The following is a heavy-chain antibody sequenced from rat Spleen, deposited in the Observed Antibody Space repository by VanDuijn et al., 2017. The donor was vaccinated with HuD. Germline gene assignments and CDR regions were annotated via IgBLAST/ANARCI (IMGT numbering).Heavy chain of an antibody. CDR2: ISYDGSST. V-gene: IGHV5-29*01. CDR3: ARPSYYDGTYPQNWFAY. J-gene: IGHJ2*01. CDR1: GLSFSNYD. D-gene: IGHD1-12*02. Sequence: EVQLMESGGGLVQPGRSMKLSCAASGLSFSNYDMAWVRQAPTKGLEWVATISYDGSSTYYRDSVKGRFTISRDNAKSTLYLQMDSLRSEDTATYYCARPSYYDGTYPQNWFAYWGQGVMVTVSS.